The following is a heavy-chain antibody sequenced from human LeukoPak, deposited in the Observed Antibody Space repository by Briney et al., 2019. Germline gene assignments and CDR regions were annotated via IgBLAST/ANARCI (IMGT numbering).Heavy chain of an antibody. V-gene: IGHV3-48*01. CDR1: GFTFSGYS. D-gene: IGHD2-21*02. J-gene: IGHJ4*02. CDR3: ARGRADYYFDY. CDR2: ISSGSSTI. Sequence: PGRTLRLSCAASGFTFSGYSMNWVRQAPGKGQEWVSYISSGSSTIYYADSVRGRFTISRDNAKSSLYLQMNSLRAEDTAVYYCARGRADYYFDYWSQGTLITVSS.